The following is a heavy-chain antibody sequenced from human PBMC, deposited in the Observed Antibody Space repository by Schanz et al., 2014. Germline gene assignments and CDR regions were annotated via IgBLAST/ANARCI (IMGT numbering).Heavy chain of an antibody. CDR1: GFPFNEYG. CDR2: ISWNSGSI. J-gene: IGHJ4*02. V-gene: IGHV3-9*01. Sequence: EVQLVESGGGLVQPGRSLRLSCAASGFPFNEYGMLWVRQAPGKGLEWVSSISWNSGSIDYADSVKGRFTISRDNAKNSLYLQMISLRAEDTALYYCAKDGIMVQGVIWERYFDSWGQGTLVTVSS. D-gene: IGHD3-10*01. CDR3: AKDGIMVQGVIWERYFDS.